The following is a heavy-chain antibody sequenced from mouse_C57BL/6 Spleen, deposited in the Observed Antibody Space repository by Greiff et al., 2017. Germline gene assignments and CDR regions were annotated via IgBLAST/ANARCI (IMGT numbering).Heavy chain of an antibody. CDR1: GFNIKDYY. Sequence: EVQLRQSGAELVRPGASVKLSCTASGFNIKDYYMHWVKQRPEQGLEWIGRIYPEDGDTEYAPKFQGKATMTADTSSNTAYLQLNSLKSEDTAVYYCTISCYDDDGGYYVDFWGTGTTLTVSS. V-gene: IGHV14-1*01. CDR2: IYPEDGDT. CDR3: TISCYDDDGGYYVDF. J-gene: IGHJ2*01. D-gene: IGHD2-4*01.